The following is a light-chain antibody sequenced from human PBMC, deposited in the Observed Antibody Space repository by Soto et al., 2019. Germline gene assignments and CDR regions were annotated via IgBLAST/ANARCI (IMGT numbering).Light chain of an antibody. V-gene: IGLV2-14*03. CDR2: DVS. CDR1: TSNSGGYNY. J-gene: IGLJ1*01. Sequence: LTHPPSLTAGPGHSITPSPTRNTSNSGGYNYVSWHQHHPGKAPKLMIFDVSNRPSGVSNRFSGSKSGNTASLTISGLQPEDEADYYCSSYTTSNTRQIVFGTGTKVTVL. CDR3: SSYTTSNTRQIV.